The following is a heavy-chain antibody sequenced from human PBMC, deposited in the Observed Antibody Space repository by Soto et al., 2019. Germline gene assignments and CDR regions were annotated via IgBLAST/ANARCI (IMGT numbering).Heavy chain of an antibody. D-gene: IGHD3-9*01. CDR2: TYYRSKWYN. Sequence: SQTLSLTCAISGYSVSSNSAAWNWIRQSPSRGLEWLGRTYYRSKWYNDYAVSVKSRITINPDTSKNQFSLQLNSVTPEDTAVYYCARVALYYDILTGYYNINWFDPWGQGTLVTVSS. CDR1: GYSVSSNSAA. V-gene: IGHV6-1*01. CDR3: ARVALYYDILTGYYNINWFDP. J-gene: IGHJ5*02.